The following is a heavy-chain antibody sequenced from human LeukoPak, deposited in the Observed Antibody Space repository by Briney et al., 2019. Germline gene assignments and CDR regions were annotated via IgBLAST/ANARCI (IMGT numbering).Heavy chain of an antibody. CDR2: INHSGST. Sequence: SETLSLTCAVYGGSFSGYYWSWIRQPPGKGLEWIGEINHSGSTNYNPSLKSRVTISVDTSKNQFSLKLSSVTAADTAVYYCARAPDYSGNGIDYWGQGTLVTVSS. CDR3: ARAPDYSGNGIDY. J-gene: IGHJ4*02. D-gene: IGHD4-23*01. CDR1: GGSFSGYY. V-gene: IGHV4-34*01.